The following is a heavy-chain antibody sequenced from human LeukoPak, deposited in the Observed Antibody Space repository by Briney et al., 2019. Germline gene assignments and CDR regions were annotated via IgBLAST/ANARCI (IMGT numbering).Heavy chain of an antibody. J-gene: IGHJ3*02. CDR1: GFTFSSYS. D-gene: IGHD3-10*01. V-gene: IGHV3-21*01. Sequence: PGGSLRLSCAASGFTFSSYSMNWVRQAPGKGLEWVSSISSSSSYIYYADSVKGRFTISRDNAKNSLYLQMNSLRAEDTAVYYCARDRGSGDAFDIRGQGTMVTVSS. CDR3: ARDRGSGDAFDI. CDR2: ISSSSSYI.